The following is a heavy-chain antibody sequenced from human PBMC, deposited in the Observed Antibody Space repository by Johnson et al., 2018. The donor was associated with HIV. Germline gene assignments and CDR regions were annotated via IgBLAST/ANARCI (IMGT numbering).Heavy chain of an antibody. J-gene: IGHJ3*02. D-gene: IGHD6-13*01. CDR2: ISGSGGST. CDR1: GFTFSSYA. CDR3: AKERSSSWYDGALDI. Sequence: VQLVESGGGLVQPGGSLRLSCAASGFTFSSYAMSWVRQAPGQGLAWVSAISGSGGSTYYADFVTGRFPLSRDNSKNTLYLQMNSLRVEDTAVYYCAKERSSSWYDGALDIWGQGTMVTVSS. V-gene: IGHV3-23*04.